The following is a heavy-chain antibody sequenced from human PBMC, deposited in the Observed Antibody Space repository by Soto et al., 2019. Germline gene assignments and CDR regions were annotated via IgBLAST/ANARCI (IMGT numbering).Heavy chain of an antibody. CDR3: ARDREGVGAGLF. J-gene: IGHJ3*01. CDR2: ISSRSSYI. V-gene: IGHV3-21*01. D-gene: IGHD1-26*01. CDR1: GFTFSTYS. Sequence: GGSLRLSCAASGFTFSTYSLNWVRQAPGTGLEWVSSISSRSSYIFYADSVKGRFTISRDDAKNSLYLQMNSLRAEDTAVYYCARDREGVGAGLFWGQGTMVTVSS.